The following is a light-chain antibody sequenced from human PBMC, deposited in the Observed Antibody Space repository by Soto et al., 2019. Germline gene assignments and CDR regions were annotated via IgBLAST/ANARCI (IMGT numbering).Light chain of an antibody. CDR1: NSNIGAGYD. V-gene: IGLV1-40*01. CDR2: GNS. CDR3: QSYDTSLSGFVV. J-gene: IGLJ2*01. Sequence: QSVLTQPPSVSGAPGQRVTLSCTGSNSNIGAGYDVHWYQQLPGTAPKLLIYGNSNRPSGVPDRFSGSKSGTSASLVITGLQAEDEADYYCQSYDTSLSGFVVFGGGTKLTVL.